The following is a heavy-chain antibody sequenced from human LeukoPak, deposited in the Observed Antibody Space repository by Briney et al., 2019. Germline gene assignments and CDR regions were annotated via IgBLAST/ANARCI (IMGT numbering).Heavy chain of an antibody. CDR2: IIPILGIA. V-gene: IGHV1-69*04. CDR1: GGTFSSYA. D-gene: IGHD3-3*01. Sequence: GASVKVSCKASGGTFSSYAISWVRQAPGQGLEWMGRIIPILGIANYAQKFQGRVTITADKSTSTAYMELSSLRSEDTAVYYCARVAYYDFWSGYWDFDYWGQGTLVTVSS. J-gene: IGHJ4*02. CDR3: ARVAYYDFWSGYWDFDY.